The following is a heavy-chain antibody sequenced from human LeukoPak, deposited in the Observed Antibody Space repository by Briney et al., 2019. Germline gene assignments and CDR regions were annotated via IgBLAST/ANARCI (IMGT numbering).Heavy chain of an antibody. J-gene: IGHJ4*02. Sequence: ASVKVSCKASGYTFTSYDINWVRQATGQGLEWMGWMNPNSGNTGYAQKFQGRVTITRNTSISTAYMELSSLRSEDTAVYYCARRVTEMATTHFDHWGQGTQVTVSS. CDR3: ARRVTEMATTHFDH. D-gene: IGHD5-24*01. V-gene: IGHV1-8*03. CDR2: MNPNSGNT. CDR1: GYTFTSYD.